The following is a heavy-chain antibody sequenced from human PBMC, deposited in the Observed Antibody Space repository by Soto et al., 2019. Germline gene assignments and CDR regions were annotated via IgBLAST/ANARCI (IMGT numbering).Heavy chain of an antibody. J-gene: IGHJ6*02. CDR2: IHYRGST. D-gene: IGHD3-22*01. CDR3: ARGPRWSGYYYASNYYYCMDV. Sequence: SETLSLTCTVSGDSISNGDYWSWIRQPPGKGLEWIGYIHYRGSTYYNPSLKSRVTVLVDTSKNQFSLKLNSVTAADTAVYYWARGPRWSGYYYASNYYYCMDVCGQGTTVTVSS. V-gene: IGHV4-30-4*01. CDR1: GDSISNGDY.